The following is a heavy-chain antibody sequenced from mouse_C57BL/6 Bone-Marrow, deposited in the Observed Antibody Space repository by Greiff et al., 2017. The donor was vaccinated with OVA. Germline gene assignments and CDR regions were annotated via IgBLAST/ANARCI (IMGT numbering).Heavy chain of an antibody. CDR3: TPHRYYGNNEGCAH. CDR2: IDPEDGDT. D-gene: IGHD2-1*01. CDR1: GFNIKDYY. V-gene: IGHV14-1*01. J-gene: IGHJ3*01. Sequence: EVQLQQSGAELVRPGASVKLSCTASGFNIKDYYMHWVKQRPEQGLEWIGRIDPEDGDTEYAPKFQGKATMTADPSSNTAYLQLSSLTSEDTAVSVCTPHRYYGNNEGCAHWGQGTLGTVSA.